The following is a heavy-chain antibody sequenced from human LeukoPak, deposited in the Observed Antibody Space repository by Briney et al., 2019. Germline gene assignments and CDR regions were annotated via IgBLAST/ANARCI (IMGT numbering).Heavy chain of an antibody. V-gene: IGHV4-34*01. CDR2: INHSGST. D-gene: IGHD2-2*01. J-gene: IGHJ5*02. Sequence: PSETLSLTCAVYGGSFSGYYWSRIRQPPGKGLEWIGEINHSGSTNYNPSLKSRVTISVDTSKNQFSLKLSSVTAADTAVYYCAGAYIVVVPAARYYDSWSGYEPWGQGTLVTVSS. CDR1: GGSFSGYY. CDR3: AGAYIVVVPAARYYDSWSGYEP.